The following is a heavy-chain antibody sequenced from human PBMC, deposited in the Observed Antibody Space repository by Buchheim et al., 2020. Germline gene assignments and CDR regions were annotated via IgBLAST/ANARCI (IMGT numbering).Heavy chain of an antibody. CDR3: VKDIGDPGAH. V-gene: IGHV3-30*02. D-gene: IGHD1-26*01. J-gene: IGHJ4*02. CDR1: GFTFSSSG. CDR2: ISYDESNK. Sequence: QVQLVESGGGVVRPGRSLRLSCAASGFTFSSSGMHWVRQAPGKGLEWVAFISYDESNKYYVDSVKGRFTISRDISKSTLYLQMNSLRAEDTAMYYCVKDIGDPGAHWGQGTL.